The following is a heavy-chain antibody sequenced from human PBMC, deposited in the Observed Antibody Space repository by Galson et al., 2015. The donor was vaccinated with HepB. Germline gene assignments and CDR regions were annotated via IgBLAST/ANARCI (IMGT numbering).Heavy chain of an antibody. Sequence: SLRLSCAASGFTFSDYYMSWIRQAPGKGLEWVSYISSSSSYTNYADSVKGRFTISRDNAKNSLYLQMNSLRAEDTAVYYCARRQFRGGADYWGQGTLVTVSS. CDR2: ISSSSSYT. CDR1: GFTFSDYY. J-gene: IGHJ4*02. D-gene: IGHD3-16*01. V-gene: IGHV3-11*06. CDR3: ARRQFRGGADY.